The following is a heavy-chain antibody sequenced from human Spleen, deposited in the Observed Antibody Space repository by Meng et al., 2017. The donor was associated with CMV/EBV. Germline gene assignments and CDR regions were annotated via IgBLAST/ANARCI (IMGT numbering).Heavy chain of an antibody. CDR2: IYYSGST. V-gene: IGHV4-39*07. J-gene: IGHJ6*02. Sequence: GSLRLSCTVSGGSISSSSYYWGWIRQPPGKGLEWIGNIYYSGSTYYSPSLKSRVTISVDTSKNQFSLKLSSVTAADTAIYYCARTSSGYYYGLDVWGQGTTVTVSS. CDR3: ARTSSGYYYGLDV. CDR1: GGSISSSSYY. D-gene: IGHD3-3*01.